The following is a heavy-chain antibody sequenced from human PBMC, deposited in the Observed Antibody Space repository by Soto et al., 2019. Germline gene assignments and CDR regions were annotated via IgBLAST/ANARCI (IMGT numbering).Heavy chain of an antibody. D-gene: IGHD2-15*01. CDR3: ARTCSGGSCYSYYYYYYGMDV. CDR2: ITETGGDT. Sequence: PGGSLRLSCAASGFIFGNFVMRWVRQTPGKWLEWVSTITETGGDTYYTDSVKGRFTISRDNSKNTLYLQMNSLRAEDTAVYYCARTCSGGSCYSYYYYYYGMDVWGPGXTVTVSS. CDR1: GFIFGNFV. J-gene: IGHJ6*02. V-gene: IGHV3-23*01.